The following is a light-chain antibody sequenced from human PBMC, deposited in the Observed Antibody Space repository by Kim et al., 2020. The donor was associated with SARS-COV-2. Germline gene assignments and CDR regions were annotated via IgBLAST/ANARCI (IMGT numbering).Light chain of an antibody. CDR3: RQSYNTLPWT. J-gene: IGKJ1*01. CDR2: AAS. CDR1: QSISSY. V-gene: IGKV1-39*01. Sequence: DIQMTQSPSSLSASVGDRVTITCRASQSISSYLNWYQQKPGKAPKLLIYAASSLQSGVPSRFSGSGSGTDFTLTISSLQPEEFATYYYRQSYNTLPWTFGQGTKVDIK.